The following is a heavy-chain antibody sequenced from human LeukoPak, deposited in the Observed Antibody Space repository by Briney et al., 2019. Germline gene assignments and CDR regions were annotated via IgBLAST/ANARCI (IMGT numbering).Heavy chain of an antibody. CDR3: ARRTYYGLGSYGIWFHP. D-gene: IGHD3-10*01. J-gene: IGHJ5*02. V-gene: IGHV1-18*01. Sequence: SVKVSCKAFGYTFTSYGISWVRQAPGQGLEWMGWISAYNGNTNYAQKLQGRVTMTTDTSTSTAYMELRSLRSHDTAVYYCARRTYYGLGSYGIWFHPWGQGTLVTVSS. CDR1: GYTFTSYG. CDR2: ISAYNGNT.